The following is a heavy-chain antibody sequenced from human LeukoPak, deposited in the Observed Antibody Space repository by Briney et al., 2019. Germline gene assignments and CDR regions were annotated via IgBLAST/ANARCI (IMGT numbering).Heavy chain of an antibody. CDR3: ARDDALGDNALDI. CDR1: GFTFSSYG. J-gene: IGHJ3*02. D-gene: IGHD3-16*01. V-gene: IGHV3-33*01. CDR2: ILYDGSQE. Sequence: GGPLRLSCAASGFTFSSYGMHWLRQAPGKGLEGVAVILYDGSQEKYADSVKGRFTISRDNSKNTLFLQMNSLRAEDTAVYYCARDDALGDNALDIWGQGTMVTVSS.